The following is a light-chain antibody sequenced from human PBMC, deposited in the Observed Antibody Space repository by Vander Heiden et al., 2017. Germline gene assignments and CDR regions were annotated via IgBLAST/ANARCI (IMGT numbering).Light chain of an antibody. CDR3: QQSYSTPRT. J-gene: IGKJ1*01. Sequence: DIQMTQSPSSLSASVGDRVTITCRASQSISSYLNWYQQKPGKAPKLLIYAASSLQSGVPSRHNPSGSGTDFTLTMSSLQPEDFATYYCQQSYSTPRTFGQGTRVEMK. CDR1: QSISSY. V-gene: IGKV1-39*01. CDR2: AAS.